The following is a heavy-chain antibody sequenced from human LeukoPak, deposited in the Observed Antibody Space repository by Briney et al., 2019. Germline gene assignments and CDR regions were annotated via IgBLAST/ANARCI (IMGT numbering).Heavy chain of an antibody. CDR1: GFTFSSYA. D-gene: IGHD2-2*01. CDR3: AKTLYVPAAMRPFDY. Sequence: PGGSLRLSCAASGFTFSSYAMSWVRQAPGKGLEWVSAISGSGGSTYYADSAKGRFTISRDNSKNTLYLQMNSLRAEDTAVYYCAKTLYVPAAMRPFDYWGQGTLVTVSS. V-gene: IGHV3-23*01. J-gene: IGHJ4*02. CDR2: ISGSGGST.